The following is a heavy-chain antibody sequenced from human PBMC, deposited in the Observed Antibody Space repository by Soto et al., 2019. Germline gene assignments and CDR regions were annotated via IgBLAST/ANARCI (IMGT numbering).Heavy chain of an antibody. D-gene: IGHD2-15*01. CDR3: ARARCITSSCYPEFAY. CDR2: INPSNDKT. J-gene: IGHJ4*02. V-gene: IGHV1-18*01. Sequence: QVTLVQSGAEVKKPGASVKVSCSTSGYTFSNYGLSWLRQAPGQGLEWMGWINPSNDKTNYVPSLQGRVTMTTDTPTSTVTMKLRSLRSDASAFYYFARARCITSSCYPEFAYWGQRPLVTVSS. CDR1: GYTFSNYG.